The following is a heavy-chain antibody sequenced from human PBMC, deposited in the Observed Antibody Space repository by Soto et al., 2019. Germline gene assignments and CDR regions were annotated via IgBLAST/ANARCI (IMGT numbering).Heavy chain of an antibody. V-gene: IGHV3-74*01. J-gene: IGHJ4*02. CDR2: INSDRSST. D-gene: IGHD4-17*01. CDR1: GFTFSSYW. CDR3: AGGDYGDFMSCDY. Sequence: EVQLVESGGGLVQPGGSLRLSCAASGFTFSSYWMHWVRQAPGKGLVWVSRINSDRSSTSYADSVKGRFTISRDNAKNTLYLQMNSLRAEDTAVYYCAGGDYGDFMSCDYWGQGTLVTVSS.